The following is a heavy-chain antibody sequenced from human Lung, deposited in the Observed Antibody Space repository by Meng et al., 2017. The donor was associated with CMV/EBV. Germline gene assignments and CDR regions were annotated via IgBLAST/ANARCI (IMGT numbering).Heavy chain of an antibody. D-gene: IGHD1-26*01. CDR1: GVSISSNIR. CDR2: IDDSGST. J-gene: IGHJ4*02. V-gene: IGHV4-4*02. Sequence: QAQLQESDPGLVKPSGPLSLTCGVSGVSISSNIRCTWVRQPPGKGLEWIGDIDDSGSTNYNPSLNSRISISLDKSKNHFSLKVNSVTAADTAVYYCARGKQDAWELLAYWGQGALVTVSS. CDR3: ARGKQDAWELLAY.